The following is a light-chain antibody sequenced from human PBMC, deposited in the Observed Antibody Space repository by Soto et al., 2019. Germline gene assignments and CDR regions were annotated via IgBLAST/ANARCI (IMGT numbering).Light chain of an antibody. CDR2: GAS. Sequence: IVMTQSPATLSVSPGERATLSCRASQRVSSNVAWYQQKPGQAPRLLLYGASNMATGIPDRFSGSGSGTDFTLTISRLEPEDFAVYYCQQYGSSGTFGQGTKWIS. J-gene: IGKJ1*01. CDR3: QQYGSSGT. V-gene: IGKV3-20*01. CDR1: QRVSSN.